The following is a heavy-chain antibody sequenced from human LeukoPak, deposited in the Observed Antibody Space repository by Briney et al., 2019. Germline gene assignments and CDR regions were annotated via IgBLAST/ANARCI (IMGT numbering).Heavy chain of an antibody. Sequence: GGSLRLSCAASRFTFSSYSMNWVRQAPGKGLEWVSSISSSSSYIYYADSVKGRFTISRDNAKNSLYLQMNSLRAEDTAVYYCARDVDSSTSSLNWGQGTLVTVSS. J-gene: IGHJ4*02. CDR3: ARDVDSSTSSLN. CDR1: RFTFSSYS. D-gene: IGHD2-2*01. CDR2: ISSSSSYI. V-gene: IGHV3-21*01.